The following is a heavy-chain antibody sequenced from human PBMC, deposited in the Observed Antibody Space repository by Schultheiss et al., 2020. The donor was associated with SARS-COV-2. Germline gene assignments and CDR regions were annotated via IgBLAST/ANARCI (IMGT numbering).Heavy chain of an antibody. J-gene: IGHJ6*02. CDR2: ISYDGSNK. Sequence: GGSLRLSCAASGFTFSSYGMHWVRQAPGKGLEWVAVISYDGSNKYYADSVKGRFTISRDNSKNTLYLQMNSLRAEDTAVYYCARKREQLVLWGYYYGMDVWGQGTTVTVSS. D-gene: IGHD6-13*01. CDR3: ARKREQLVLWGYYYGMDV. V-gene: IGHV3-30*03. CDR1: GFTFSSYG.